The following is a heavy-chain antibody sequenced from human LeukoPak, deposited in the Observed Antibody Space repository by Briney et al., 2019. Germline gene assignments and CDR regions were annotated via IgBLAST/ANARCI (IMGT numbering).Heavy chain of an antibody. J-gene: IGHJ4*02. CDR1: GFTFSSYA. Sequence: PGGSLILSCAASGFTFSSYAMSWVRQAPVKGLEWVSGICYNGGSAYYADSVKGRFAIYRDNSKNTLFLQMNSLRAEDTAVYYCAKLPVSYSSGWSNFDYWGQGTLVTVSS. V-gene: IGHV3-23*01. D-gene: IGHD6-19*01. CDR3: AKLPVSYSSGWSNFDY. CDR2: ICYNGGSA.